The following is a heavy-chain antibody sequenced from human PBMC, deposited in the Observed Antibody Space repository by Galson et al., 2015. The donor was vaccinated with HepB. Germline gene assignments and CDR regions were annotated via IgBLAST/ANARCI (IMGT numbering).Heavy chain of an antibody. CDR2: IKQDGSGK. J-gene: IGHJ4*02. CDR3: ASTLGGDPGSG. CDR1: GFTFSSYW. D-gene: IGHD3-16*01. Sequence: SLRLSCAASGFTFSSYWMSWVRQAPGKGLEWVANIKQDGSGKYYVDSVKGRFTISRDNAKNSLYLQMNSLRAEDTAVYYCASTLGGDPGSGWGQGTLVTVSS. V-gene: IGHV3-7*03.